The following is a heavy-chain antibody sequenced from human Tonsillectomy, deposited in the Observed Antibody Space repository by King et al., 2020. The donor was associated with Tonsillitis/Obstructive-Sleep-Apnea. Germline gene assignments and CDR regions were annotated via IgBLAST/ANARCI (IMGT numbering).Heavy chain of an antibody. Sequence: VQLQESGPGLVKPSETLSLTCTVSGGSISSYYWSWIRQPPGKGLEWIGYIYYSGSTNYNPSLTSRVTISVDTSKNQFSLKLSSVTAADTAVYYCARGKGGYCSSTSCWVLYAFDIWGQGTMVTVSS. V-gene: IGHV4-59*01. CDR2: IYYSGST. D-gene: IGHD2-2*01. CDR3: ARGKGGYCSSTSCWVLYAFDI. CDR1: GGSISSYY. J-gene: IGHJ3*02.